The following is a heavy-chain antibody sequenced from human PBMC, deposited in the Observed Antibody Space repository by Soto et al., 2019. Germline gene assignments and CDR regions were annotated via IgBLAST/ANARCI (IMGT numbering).Heavy chain of an antibody. Sequence: KTSETLSLTCIVSGGSISSYYWSWIRQPPGKGLEWIGYIYYSGSTNYNPSLKSRVTISVDTSKNQFSLKLSSVTAADTAVYYCARGRGGSYDYWGQGTLVTVSS. CDR1: GGSISSYY. CDR3: ARGRGGSYDY. J-gene: IGHJ4*02. V-gene: IGHV4-59*01. CDR2: IYYSGST. D-gene: IGHD1-26*01.